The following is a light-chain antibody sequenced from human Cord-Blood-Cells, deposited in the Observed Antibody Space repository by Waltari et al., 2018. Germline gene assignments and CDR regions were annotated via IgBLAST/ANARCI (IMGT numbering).Light chain of an antibody. CDR2: DVS. V-gene: IGLV2-11*01. CDR1: SSDVGGYNY. Sequence: SVTISCTGTSSDVGGYNYVSWYQQHPGKAPKLMIYDVSKRPSGVPDRFSGSKSGNTASLTISGLQAEDEADYYCCSYAGSYRVFGTGTKVTVL. J-gene: IGLJ1*01. CDR3: CSYAGSYRV.